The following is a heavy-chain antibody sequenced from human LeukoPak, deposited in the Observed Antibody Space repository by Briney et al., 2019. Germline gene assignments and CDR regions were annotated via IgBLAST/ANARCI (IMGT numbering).Heavy chain of an antibody. D-gene: IGHD4-11*01. CDR1: GGTFSSYA. Sequence: ASVKVSCKASGGTFSSYAISWVRQAPRQGLEWMGGIIPIFGTANYAQKFQGRVTITADKSTSTAYMELSSLRSEDTAVYYCARDRAYSNFEGWYFDLWGRGTLVTVSS. CDR3: ARDRAYSNFEGWYFDL. V-gene: IGHV1-69*06. CDR2: IIPIFGTA. J-gene: IGHJ2*01.